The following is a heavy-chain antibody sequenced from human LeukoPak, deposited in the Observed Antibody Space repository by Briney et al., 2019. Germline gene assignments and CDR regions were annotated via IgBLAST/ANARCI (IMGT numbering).Heavy chain of an antibody. V-gene: IGHV4-34*01. CDR2: INHSGST. J-gene: IGHJ3*02. CDR3: ARDPRTPRAFDI. D-gene: IGHD2-15*01. Sequence: SETLSLTCAVYGGSFSGYYWSWIRQPPGKGLEWIGEINHSGSTNYNPSLRSRVTISVDTSKNQFSLKLSSVTAADTAVYYCARDPRTPRAFDIWGQGTMVTVSS. CDR1: GGSFSGYY.